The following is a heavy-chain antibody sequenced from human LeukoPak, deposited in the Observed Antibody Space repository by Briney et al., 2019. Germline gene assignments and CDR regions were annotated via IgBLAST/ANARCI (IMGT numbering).Heavy chain of an antibody. J-gene: IGHJ4*02. CDR1: GDTLTELS. CDR2: FDPEDGET. D-gene: IGHD2-15*01. V-gene: IGHV1-24*01. CDR3: ATSCSGGSCYSFGY. Sequence: GASVKVSSNVSGDTLTELSMHWVRQAPGKRLEWRGGFDPEDGETIYAQKFQGRVTMTEATSTDTAYMELSSLRSEDMAVYYCATSCSGGSCYSFGYWGQGTLVTVSS.